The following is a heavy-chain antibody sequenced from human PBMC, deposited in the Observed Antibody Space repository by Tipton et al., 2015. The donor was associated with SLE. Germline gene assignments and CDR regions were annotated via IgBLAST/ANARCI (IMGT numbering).Heavy chain of an antibody. V-gene: IGHV4-59*11. CDR1: GGSISSHY. J-gene: IGHJ2*01. CDR2: IYYSGST. CDR3: ARMTYGDYVGWYFDL. Sequence: LRLSCTVSGGSISSHYWNWIRQPPGKGLEWIGYIYYSGSTYYNPSLKSRVTISVDTSKNQFSLKLSSVTAADTAVYYCARMTYGDYVGWYFDLWGRGTLVTVSS. D-gene: IGHD4-17*01.